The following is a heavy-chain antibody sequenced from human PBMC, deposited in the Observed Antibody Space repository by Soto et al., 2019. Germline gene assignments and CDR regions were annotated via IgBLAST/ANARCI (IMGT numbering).Heavy chain of an antibody. Sequence: GGSLRLSCVAPGFRFASYAMSWVRQAPRKGLEWVSAISGNGGSTHYADSAKGRFTISRDKSKNTLYLQMNSLRAEDTAVYYFARGFGRAAGSASDAWGQGTMVTVAS. CDR1: GFRFASYA. V-gene: IGHV3-23*01. CDR3: ARGFGRAAGSASDA. J-gene: IGHJ5*02. D-gene: IGHD6-13*01. CDR2: ISGNGGST.